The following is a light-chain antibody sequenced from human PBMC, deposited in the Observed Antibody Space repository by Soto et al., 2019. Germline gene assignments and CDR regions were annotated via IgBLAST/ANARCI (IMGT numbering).Light chain of an antibody. CDR2: GAS. J-gene: IGKJ1*01. V-gene: IGKV3-11*01. Sequence: EIALTQSPATLSLSPGERATLSCRTSQSVSSYVAWYQQKPGQAPRLLIYGASNRATGIPARFSGSGSETDFTLTISSLEPEDFAVYYCQQRSATWTFGQGTKVEIK. CDR1: QSVSSY. CDR3: QQRSATWT.